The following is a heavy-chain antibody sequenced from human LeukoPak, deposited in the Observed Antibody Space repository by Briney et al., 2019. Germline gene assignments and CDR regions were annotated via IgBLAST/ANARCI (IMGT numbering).Heavy chain of an antibody. J-gene: IGHJ4*02. V-gene: IGHV5-51*01. CDR2: IYPGDSDT. CDR3: ARQPPTYYYDSSGYQ. Sequence: GESLKISCKGSGYSFTSYWIGWVRQMPGKGLEWMGIIYPGDSDTRYSPSFQGQVTISADKSISTAYLQWSRLKASDTAMYYCARQPPTYYYDSSGYQWGQGTLVTVSS. CDR1: GYSFTSYW. D-gene: IGHD3-22*01.